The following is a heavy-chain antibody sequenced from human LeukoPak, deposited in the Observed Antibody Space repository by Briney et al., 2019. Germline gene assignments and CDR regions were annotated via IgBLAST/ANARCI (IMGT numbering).Heavy chain of an antibody. D-gene: IGHD7-27*01. Sequence: ASVKLSCKASGYSFTDHYYHMLRHAPGQGLEWMGWIHPNSGDTNYAQRFQGRVSLTRDTSISTAYMELSSLRSDDTAVYYCARDHNWGPDYWGQGTLVSVSS. CDR2: IHPNSGDT. CDR1: GYSFTDHY. CDR3: ARDHNWGPDY. J-gene: IGHJ4*02. V-gene: IGHV1-2*02.